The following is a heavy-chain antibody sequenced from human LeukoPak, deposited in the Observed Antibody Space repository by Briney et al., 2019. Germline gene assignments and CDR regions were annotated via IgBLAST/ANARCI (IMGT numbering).Heavy chain of an antibody. CDR1: GFTFGSFS. Sequence: PGGSLRLSCAASGFTFGSFSMTWVRQAPGMGLEWVSTISSSGSGTYIYYADSVKGRFTISRDNAKNSLFLQMNSLRAEDTAVYYGARDPGRSGGSCYSDYWGQGTLVTVSS. D-gene: IGHD2-15*01. J-gene: IGHJ4*02. V-gene: IGHV3-21*01. CDR2: ISSSGSGTYI. CDR3: ARDPGRSGGSCYSDY.